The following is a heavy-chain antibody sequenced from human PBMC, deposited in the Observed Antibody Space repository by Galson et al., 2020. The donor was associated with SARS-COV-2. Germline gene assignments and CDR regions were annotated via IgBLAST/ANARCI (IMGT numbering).Heavy chain of an antibody. CDR1: GFTFSSYG. CDR3: AKVGYSYGYPVYYFDY. V-gene: IGHV3-30*18. D-gene: IGHD5-18*01. CDR2: ISYDGRNT. Sequence: GGSLRLSCAASGFTFSSYGMHWVRQAPGKGLAWVAVISYDGRNTYYADSVTGRFTISRDNSKNTLYLQMNSLRAEDTAVYYCAKVGYSYGYPVYYFDYWGQGTLVTVSS. J-gene: IGHJ4*02.